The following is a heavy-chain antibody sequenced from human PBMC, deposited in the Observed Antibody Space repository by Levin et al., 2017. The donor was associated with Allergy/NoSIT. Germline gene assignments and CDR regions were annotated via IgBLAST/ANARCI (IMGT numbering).Heavy chain of an antibody. V-gene: IGHV4-4*02. D-gene: IGHD2/OR15-2a*01. CDR1: GGSISSSNW. CDR3: ASTGHFHYHMDV. J-gene: IGHJ6*03. Sequence: SETLSLTCAVSGGSISSSNWWSWVRQPPGKGLEWIGKIYHSGSTNYNPSLKSRVTISVDKSKNQFSLKLNSVTAADTAVYYCASTGHFHYHMDVWGKGNTVTVSS. CDR2: IYHSGST.